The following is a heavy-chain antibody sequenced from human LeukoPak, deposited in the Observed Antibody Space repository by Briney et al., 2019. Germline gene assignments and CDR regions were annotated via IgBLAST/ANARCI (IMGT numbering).Heavy chain of an antibody. CDR3: VKAVGSGWYNYFDY. CDR1: GFTFSSYA. V-gene: IGHV3-30-3*02. CDR2: ISYDGSNK. D-gene: IGHD6-19*01. Sequence: GGSLRLSCAASGFTFSSYAMHWVRQAPGKGLEWVAVISYDGSNKYYADSVKGRFTISRDNSKNTLYLQMNSLRAEDTALYYCVKAVGSGWYNYFDYWGQGTLVTVSS. J-gene: IGHJ4*02.